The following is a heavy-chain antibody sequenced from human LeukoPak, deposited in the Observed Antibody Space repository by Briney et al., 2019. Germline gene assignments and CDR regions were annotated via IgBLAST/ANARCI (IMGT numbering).Heavy chain of an antibody. D-gene: IGHD6-13*01. J-gene: IGHJ4*02. Sequence: GGSLRLSCAASGFTFSSYGMHWVRQAPGKGLEWVAVISYDGSNKYYADSVKGRFTISRDNSKNTLYLQMNSLRAEDTAVYYCAKVLLAAAVRMRIDYWGQGTLVTVSS. CDR2: ISYDGSNK. V-gene: IGHV3-30*18. CDR1: GFTFSSYG. CDR3: AKVLLAAAVRMRIDY.